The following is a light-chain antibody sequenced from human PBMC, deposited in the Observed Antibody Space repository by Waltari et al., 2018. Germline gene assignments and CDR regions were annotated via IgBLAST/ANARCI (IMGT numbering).Light chain of an antibody. CDR3: QSYDTSLRVV. Sequence: QSVLTQPPSVSGAPGQRVTISCTGRGSTIGAGYDVPWYQQLPRAAPKLLIYGSTSRPLGVPDRFFGSTSGTSASLAITGLQAEDEADYYCQSYDTSLRVVFGGGTKLTVL. CDR1: GSTIGAGYD. CDR2: GST. J-gene: IGLJ2*01. V-gene: IGLV1-40*01.